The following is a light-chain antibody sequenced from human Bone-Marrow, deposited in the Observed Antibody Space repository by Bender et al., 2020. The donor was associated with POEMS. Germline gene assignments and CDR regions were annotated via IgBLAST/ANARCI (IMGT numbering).Light chain of an antibody. J-gene: IGLJ2*01. CDR2: DVN. CDR3: SSYTSSSTL. Sequence: QSALTQPASVSGSPGQSITISCTGTNTAFSPYNFVSWYQQHPGKAPKLIIYDVNNRPSGVSNRFSGSKSGNTASLTISGLQAEDEADYYCSSYTSSSTLFGGGTKLTVL. CDR1: NTAFSPYNF. V-gene: IGLV2-14*03.